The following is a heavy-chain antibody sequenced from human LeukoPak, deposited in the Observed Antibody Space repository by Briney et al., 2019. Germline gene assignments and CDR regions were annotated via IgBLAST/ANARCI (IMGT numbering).Heavy chain of an antibody. V-gene: IGHV3-21*01. Sequence: PGGSLRLSCAASGFTFSSYSMNWVRQAPGKGLEWVSSISSSSSYIYYADSVKGRFTISRDNAKNSLYLQMNSLRAEDTAVYYCARVTIVVVPAAMAHMGYYYYYMDVWGKGTTVTVSS. D-gene: IGHD2-2*01. J-gene: IGHJ6*03. CDR3: ARVTIVVVPAAMAHMGYYYYYMDV. CDR2: ISSSSSYI. CDR1: GFTFSSYS.